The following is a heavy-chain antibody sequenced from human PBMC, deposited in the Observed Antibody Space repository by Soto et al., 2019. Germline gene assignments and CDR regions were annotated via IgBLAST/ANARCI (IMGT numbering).Heavy chain of an antibody. D-gene: IGHD3-3*01. Sequence: PSETLSLTCTVSGGSISSYYWSWIRQPPGRGLEWIGYIYYSGSTNYNPSLKSRVTISVDTSKNQFSLKLSSVTAADTAVYYCARGLYDFWSGPPYYYYGMDVWGQGTTVTVSS. J-gene: IGHJ6*02. CDR2: IYYSGST. CDR3: ARGLYDFWSGPPYYYYGMDV. V-gene: IGHV4-59*01. CDR1: GGSISSYY.